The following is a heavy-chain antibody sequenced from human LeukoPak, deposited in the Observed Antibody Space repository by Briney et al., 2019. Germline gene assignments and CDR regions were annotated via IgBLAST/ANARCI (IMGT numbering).Heavy chain of an antibody. D-gene: IGHD4-11*01. CDR1: GGSISSYY. Sequence: SETLSLTCTVSGGSISSYYWSWIRQPPGNGLEWIGYIYYSGSTNYNPSLKSRVTISVDTSKNQFSLKLSSVTAADTAVYYCARSIMTTVIRFHYNYYGMDVWGQGTTVTVSS. CDR3: ARSIMTTVIRFHYNYYGMDV. V-gene: IGHV4-59*01. J-gene: IGHJ6*02. CDR2: IYYSGST.